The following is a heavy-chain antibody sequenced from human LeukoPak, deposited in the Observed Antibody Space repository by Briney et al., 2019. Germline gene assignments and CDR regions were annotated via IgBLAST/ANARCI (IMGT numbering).Heavy chain of an antibody. V-gene: IGHV3-11*04. Sequence: GGSLRLSCAASGFTFSSHWMSWIRQAPGKGLEWLSFINSAGDNIYYADSVKGRFTISRDNAKKTLYLEMNSLRMEDTAIYYCATSRVFDYWGQGTLVTVSS. CDR3: ATSRVFDY. CDR1: GFTFSSHW. J-gene: IGHJ4*02. CDR2: INSAGDNI.